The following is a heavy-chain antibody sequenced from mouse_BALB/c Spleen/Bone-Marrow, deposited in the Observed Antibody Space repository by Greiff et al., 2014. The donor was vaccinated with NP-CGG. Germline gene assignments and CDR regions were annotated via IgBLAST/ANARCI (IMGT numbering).Heavy chain of an antibody. CDR1: GYAFTNYL. Sequence: LVESGAELVRPGTAVNVSCKASGYAFTNYLIEWVKQRPGQGPEWIGVINPGSGGANYNEKFKGKATLTADKSSSTAYMQLSSLTSDDSAVYFCARFGRYYFDYWGQGTTLTVSS. CDR3: ARFGRYYFDY. J-gene: IGHJ2*01. CDR2: INPGSGGA. V-gene: IGHV1-54*03.